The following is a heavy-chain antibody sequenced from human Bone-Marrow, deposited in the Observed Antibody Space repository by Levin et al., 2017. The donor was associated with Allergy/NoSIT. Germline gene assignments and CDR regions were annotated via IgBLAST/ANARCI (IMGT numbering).Heavy chain of an antibody. V-gene: IGHV3-11*01. CDR2: ISGPGNVR. Sequence: GGSLRLSCAGSGFTFRDFYISWVRQAPGKGLEWVSYISGPGNVRYYADSVKGRITISRDNAKNSVYLQLNSLRVEDTAVYYCARRNYVPDYWGQGTLVTVSS. CDR1: GFTFRDFY. D-gene: IGHD1-7*01. J-gene: IGHJ4*02. CDR3: ARRNYVPDY.